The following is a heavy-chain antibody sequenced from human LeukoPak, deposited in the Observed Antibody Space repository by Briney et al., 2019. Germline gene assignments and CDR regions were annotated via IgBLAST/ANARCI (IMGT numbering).Heavy chain of an antibody. CDR1: GYTFTSYV. Sequence: ASVKVSCKASGYTFTSYVINWVRQATGQGLEWMGWMNPNSGNTGYAQKFQGRVTITADESTSTAYMELSSLRSEDTAVYYCARDLTGYSSSWGQGTLVTVSS. J-gene: IGHJ4*02. CDR3: ARDLTGYSSS. V-gene: IGHV1-8*03. CDR2: MNPNSGNT. D-gene: IGHD6-13*01.